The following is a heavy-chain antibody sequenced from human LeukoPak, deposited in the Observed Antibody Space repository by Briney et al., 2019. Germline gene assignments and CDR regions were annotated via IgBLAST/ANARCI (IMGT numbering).Heavy chain of an antibody. CDR2: ISAYNGNT. J-gene: IGHJ6*02. Sequence: ASVKVSCKASGYTFTSYGISWVRQAPGQGLEWMGWISAYNGNTNYAQKLQGRVTMTTDTSTSTAYMELRSLRSDDTAVYYCAREPPEPPTPYYDILTGYWGWDYYYGMDVWGQGTTVTVSS. CDR1: GYTFTSYG. CDR3: AREPPEPPTPYYDILTGYWGWDYYYGMDV. D-gene: IGHD3-9*01. V-gene: IGHV1-18*01.